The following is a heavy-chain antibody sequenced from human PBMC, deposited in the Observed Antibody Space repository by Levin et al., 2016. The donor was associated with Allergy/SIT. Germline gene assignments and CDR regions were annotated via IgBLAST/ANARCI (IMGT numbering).Heavy chain of an antibody. CDR3: ARAGIRFYYYYYGMDV. V-gene: IGHV3-7*01. CDR1: GFTFSSYW. D-gene: IGHD1-14*01. CDR2: IKQDGSEK. J-gene: IGHJ6*02. Sequence: GESLKISCAASGFTFSSYWMSWVRQAPGKGLEWVANIKQDGSEKYYVDSVKGRFTISRDNAKNSLYLQMNSLRAEDTAVYYCARAGIRFYYYYYGMDVWGQGTTVTVSS.